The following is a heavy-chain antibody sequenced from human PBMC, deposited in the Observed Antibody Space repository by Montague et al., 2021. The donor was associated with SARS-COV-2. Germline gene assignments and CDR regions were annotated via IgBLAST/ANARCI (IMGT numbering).Heavy chain of an antibody. CDR2: LHHSGAT. D-gene: IGHD3-10*01. CDR3: ATSLGGRYYWADYYFDY. V-gene: IGHV4-59*03. Sequence: SETLSLTCAVTGASMSPYHWSWIRQPPGKGLEWIGNLHHSGATNXNPSLDSRVTMSVYTSKNQFSLNLISVTAADTAVYFCATSLGGRYYWADYYFDYWGQGILVTVSA. CDR1: GASMSPYH. J-gene: IGHJ4*02.